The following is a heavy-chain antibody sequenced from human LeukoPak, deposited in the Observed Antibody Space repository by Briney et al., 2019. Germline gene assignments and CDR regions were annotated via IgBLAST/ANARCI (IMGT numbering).Heavy chain of an antibody. V-gene: IGHV1-8*03. Sequence: GASVKVSCKPSGYTFTSFDINWVRQAAGQGLEWLGWMNPYTGKTGYAQKFQGRVTFTGDTSTRTAYMEVSSLTSEDTAVYYCARAPSPYYYDSSAYYSDYWGQGTLVTVSS. J-gene: IGHJ4*02. CDR3: ARAPSPYYYDSSAYYSDY. CDR1: GYTFTSFD. CDR2: MNPYTGKT. D-gene: IGHD3-22*01.